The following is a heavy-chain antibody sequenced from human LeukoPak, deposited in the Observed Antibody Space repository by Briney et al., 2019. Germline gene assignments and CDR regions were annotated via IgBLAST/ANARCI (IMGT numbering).Heavy chain of an antibody. CDR1: GGTFSSYA. CDR3: ARDSGYDSSGYHPFDY. J-gene: IGHJ4*02. Sequence: EASVKVSCKASGGTFSSYAISWVRQAPGQGLEWMGRIIPIFGIANYAQKFQGRVTITADKSTSTAYMELSSLRSEDTAVYYCARDSGYDSSGYHPFDYWGQGTLVTVSS. D-gene: IGHD3-22*01. V-gene: IGHV1-69*04. CDR2: IIPIFGIA.